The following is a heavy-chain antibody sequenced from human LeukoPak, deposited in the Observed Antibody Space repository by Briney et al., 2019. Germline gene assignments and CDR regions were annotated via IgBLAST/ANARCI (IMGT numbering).Heavy chain of an antibody. D-gene: IGHD5-18*01. J-gene: IGHJ4*02. V-gene: IGHV3-30*18. CDR2: ISYDGSSK. CDR3: AKDHLAGYSYGGFYFDF. Sequence: PGGSLRLSCAASGFTFSSYGMHWVRQTPGKGLEWVAVISYDGSSKYYADSVKGRFTISRDNSKNTLYLQMNSPRAEDTAVYYCAKDHLAGYSYGGFYFDFWGQGTLVTVSS. CDR1: GFTFSSYG.